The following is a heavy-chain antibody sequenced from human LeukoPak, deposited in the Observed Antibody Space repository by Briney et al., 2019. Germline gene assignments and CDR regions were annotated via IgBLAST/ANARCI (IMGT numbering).Heavy chain of an antibody. V-gene: IGHV4-39*02. J-gene: IGHJ4*02. D-gene: IGHD3-22*01. CDR2: IYYSGST. Sequence: SETLSLTCTVSGGSISSSSYYWGWIRQPPGKGLEWIGSIYYSGSTYYNLSLKSRVTISVDTSKNQFSLKLSSVTAADTAVYYCVRETGRVIVVVAHDYWGQGTLVTVSS. CDR3: VRETGRVIVVVAHDY. CDR1: GGSISSSSYY.